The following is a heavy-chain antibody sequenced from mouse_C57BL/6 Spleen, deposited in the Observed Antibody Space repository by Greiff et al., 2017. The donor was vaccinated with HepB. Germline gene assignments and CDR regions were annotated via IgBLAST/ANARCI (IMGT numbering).Heavy chain of an antibody. J-gene: IGHJ4*01. CDR3: SIYYGYGEDAMDY. CDR2: IHPNSGST. Sequence: QVQLQQPGAELVKPGASVKLSCKASGYTFTSYWMHWVQQRPGQGLEWIGMIHPNSGSTNYNEKFKSKATLTVDKSSSTAYMQLSSLTSEDSAVYYCSIYYGYGEDAMDYWGQGTSVTVSS. D-gene: IGHD2-2*01. V-gene: IGHV1-64*01. CDR1: GYTFTSYW.